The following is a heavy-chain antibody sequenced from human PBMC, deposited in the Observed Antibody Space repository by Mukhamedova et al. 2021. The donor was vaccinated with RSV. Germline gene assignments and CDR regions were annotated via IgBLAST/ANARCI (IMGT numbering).Heavy chain of an antibody. CDR2: SGSGGST. D-gene: IGHD3-10*01. CDR3: AKLTMVRGATLGGYFDY. J-gene: IGHJ4*02. Sequence: SGSGGSTYYADSVKGRFTISRDNSKNTLYLQMNSLRAEDTAVYYCAKLTMVRGATLGGYFDYWGQGTLVTVSS. V-gene: IGHV3-23*01.